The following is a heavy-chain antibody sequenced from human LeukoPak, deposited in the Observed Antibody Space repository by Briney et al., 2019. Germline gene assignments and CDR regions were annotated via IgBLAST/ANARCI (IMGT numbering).Heavy chain of an antibody. V-gene: IGHV3-23*01. CDR2: ITSSGATT. D-gene: IGHD3/OR15-3a*01. Sequence: GSLRLSCAASGFTFGSYAMSWVRQAPGKGLEWVAAITSSGATTYYADSVKGRFTISRDTSENTLFLQMNSLKAEDTAVYYCARDRMIFTILFDYWGPGTLVTVSS. CDR1: GFTFGSYA. J-gene: IGHJ4*02. CDR3: ARDRMIFTILFDY.